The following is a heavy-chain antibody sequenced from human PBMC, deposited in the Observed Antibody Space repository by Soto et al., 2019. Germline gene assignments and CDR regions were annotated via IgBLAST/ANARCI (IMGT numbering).Heavy chain of an antibody. Sequence: SETLSLTCAVSGGSISSGGYSWNWIRQPPGKGLEWIGYIYYGGSTNYNPSLKSRVTISVDTSKNQFSLKLSSVTAADTAVYYCARVLYRMTTGLWIIDYWGQGTLVTVSS. V-gene: IGHV4-61*08. CDR3: ARVLYRMTTGLWIIDY. CDR2: IYYGGST. CDR1: GGSISSGGYS. D-gene: IGHD4-4*01. J-gene: IGHJ4*02.